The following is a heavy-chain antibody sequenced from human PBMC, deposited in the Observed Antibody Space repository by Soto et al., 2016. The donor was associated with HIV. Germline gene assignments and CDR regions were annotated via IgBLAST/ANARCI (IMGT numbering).Heavy chain of an antibody. CDR2: IVTSGSGDTT. D-gene: IGHD6-19*01. J-gene: IGHJ6*02. CDR1: GFTFSSYA. V-gene: IGHV3-23*01. CDR3: AKPLTQWLASPYYYAMDV. Sequence: EVQLLESGGGLVQPGGSLRLSCVASGFTFSSYAMTWVRQTPGKGLEWVSAIVTSGSGDTTYYVDSVKGRFTISRDTSKNTLYLQMNSLRVEDTALYYCAKPLTQWLASPYYYAMDVWGQGTTVTVSS.